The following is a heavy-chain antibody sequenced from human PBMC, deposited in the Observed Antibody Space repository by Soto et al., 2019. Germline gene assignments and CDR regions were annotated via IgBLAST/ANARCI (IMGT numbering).Heavy chain of an antibody. CDR2: ISTSGSTT. D-gene: IGHD2-15*01. J-gene: IGHJ4*02. CDR3: ARAGARGSVDY. CDR1: GFTFSDYY. Sequence: KPVGSLRLSCAASGFTFSDYYMNWVRQAPGKGLEWLVYISTSGSTTYYADSVLGRFTISRDNPKNSLNLQMNSLGAEDTAVYYCARAGARGSVDYWGQGTLVTVSS. V-gene: IGHV3-11*01.